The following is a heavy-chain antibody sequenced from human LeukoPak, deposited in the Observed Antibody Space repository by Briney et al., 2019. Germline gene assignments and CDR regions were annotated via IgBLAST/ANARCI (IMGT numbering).Heavy chain of an antibody. CDR1: GYTFTSYD. V-gene: IGHV1-8*01. CDR3: ARAHYDFWSGYPQIDY. Sequence: GASVKVSCKASGYTFTSYDINWVRQATGQGLEWMGWMNPNSGNTGYAQKFQGRVTMTRNTSISTAYMELSSLRPEDTAVYYCARAHYDFWSGYPQIDYWGQGTLVTVSS. D-gene: IGHD3-3*01. CDR2: MNPNSGNT. J-gene: IGHJ4*02.